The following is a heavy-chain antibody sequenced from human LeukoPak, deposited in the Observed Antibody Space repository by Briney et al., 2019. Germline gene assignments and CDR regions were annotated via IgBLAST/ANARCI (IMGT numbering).Heavy chain of an antibody. Sequence: GASVKVSCKASGYTFTSYDINWVRQAAGQGLEWMGYMNPNSGNTGYAQKFQGRVTITADESTSTVYMELSSLRSEDTAVYYCARNRRVVRGVIIVENYYYYMDVWGKGTTVTISS. D-gene: IGHD3-10*01. V-gene: IGHV1-8*03. J-gene: IGHJ6*03. CDR1: GYTFTSYD. CDR2: MNPNSGNT. CDR3: ARNRRVVRGVIIVENYYYYMDV.